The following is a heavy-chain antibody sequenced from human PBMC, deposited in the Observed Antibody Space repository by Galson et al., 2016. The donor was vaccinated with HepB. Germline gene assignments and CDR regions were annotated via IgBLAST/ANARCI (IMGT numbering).Heavy chain of an antibody. CDR3: ARPRAQPDDALDI. CDR1: GFTFSDYY. V-gene: IGHV3-11*06. J-gene: IGHJ3*02. Sequence: SLRLSCAASGFTFSDYYMTWIRQAPGKGLQWVSYISGSSSYTSYADSVKGRFTISRDNAKNSLYLQMNSLRADDTAVYFCARPRAQPDDALDIWGQGTMVTVSS. CDR2: ISGSSSYT.